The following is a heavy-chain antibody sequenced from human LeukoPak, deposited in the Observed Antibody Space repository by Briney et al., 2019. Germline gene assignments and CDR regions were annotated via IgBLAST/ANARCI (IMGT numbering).Heavy chain of an antibody. J-gene: IGHJ4*02. V-gene: IGHV3-21*01. CDR1: GFTFSSYS. Sequence: GSLRLSCAASGFTFSSYSMNWVRQAPGKGLEWVSSISSSSSYIYYADSVKGRFTISRDNAKNSLYLQMNSLRAEDTAVYYCARDFRKACSGGSCYGNDYWGQGTLVTVSS. CDR2: ISSSSSYI. D-gene: IGHD2-15*01. CDR3: ARDFRKACSGGSCYGNDY.